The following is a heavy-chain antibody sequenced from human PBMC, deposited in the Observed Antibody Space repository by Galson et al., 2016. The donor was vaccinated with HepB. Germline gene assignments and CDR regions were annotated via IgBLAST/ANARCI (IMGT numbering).Heavy chain of an antibody. CDR2: ISSDGTTK. D-gene: IGHD2-2*01. CDR3: AGERTGTAYCSSISCPKYFDS. CDR1: GFTFSSFP. Sequence: SLRLSCAASGFTFSSFPMHWVRQAPGKGLEWVSVISSDGTTKYYADSVKGRFTVSRDNSKNTLFLQMNSLRPEDTTVYYCAGERTGTAYCSSISCPKYFDSWGQGTLVTVSS. V-gene: IGHV3-30-3*01. J-gene: IGHJ4*02.